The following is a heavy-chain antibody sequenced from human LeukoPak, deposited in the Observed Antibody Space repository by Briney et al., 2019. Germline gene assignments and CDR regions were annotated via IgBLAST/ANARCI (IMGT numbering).Heavy chain of an antibody. V-gene: IGHV1-2*02. CDR2: ISPDSGGT. Sequence: DSVKVSCKTSGYTFTGYYIHWVRQAPGQGLEWMGWISPDSGGTDYAQKFQGRVTMTRDTSTSTYYMDLGRLRYDDTAMYFCARVRGTTSAGHLDYWGQGTLVTVSS. J-gene: IGHJ4*02. CDR1: GYTFTGYY. D-gene: IGHD1-1*01. CDR3: ARVRGTTSAGHLDY.